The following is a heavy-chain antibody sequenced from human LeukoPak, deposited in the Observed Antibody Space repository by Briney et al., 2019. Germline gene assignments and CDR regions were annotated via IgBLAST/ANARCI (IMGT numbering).Heavy chain of an antibody. CDR2: INPHSGNT. Sequence: GAAVKVSCKASGYTFTSSDINWVRQATGQGLEWMGWINPHSGNTGYAQKFQSRIAITTDTSISAAYMELSSLTSEATAAYFCATDSSGQTRADDPFDIWGQGTMVTVSS. J-gene: IGHJ3*02. CDR3: ATDSSGQTRADDPFDI. CDR1: GYTFTSSD. V-gene: IGHV1-8*03. D-gene: IGHD6-19*01.